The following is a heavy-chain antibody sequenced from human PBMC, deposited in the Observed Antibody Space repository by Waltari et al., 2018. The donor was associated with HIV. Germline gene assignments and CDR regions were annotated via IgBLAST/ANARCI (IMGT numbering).Heavy chain of an antibody. CDR3: AKDRGYDSSGLDAFDI. D-gene: IGHD3-22*01. Sequence: EVQLLESGGGLVQPGGSLRLSCAASGFTFSSYAMSWVRQAPGKGLEWVSAISGSGGSTYYADSVKGRFTISRDNSKNTLYLQMNSLRAEDTAVYYCAKDRGYDSSGLDAFDIWGQGTMVTVS. V-gene: IGHV3-23*01. CDR2: ISGSGGST. J-gene: IGHJ3*02. CDR1: GFTFSSYA.